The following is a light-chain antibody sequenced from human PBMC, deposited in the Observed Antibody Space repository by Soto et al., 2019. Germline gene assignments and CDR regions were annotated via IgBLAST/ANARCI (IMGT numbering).Light chain of an antibody. CDR2: EAS. Sequence: DIQMTQSPSSLSASERDRVTITCQASQDINIYLNWYHQKPGKAPRLLIYEASNLEIGVPTRFSGSASGTHFSLTINNLQPEDIGTYYCRQYHIVPYTFGPGTKLEIK. CDR1: QDINIY. J-gene: IGKJ2*01. V-gene: IGKV1-33*01. CDR3: RQYHIVPYT.